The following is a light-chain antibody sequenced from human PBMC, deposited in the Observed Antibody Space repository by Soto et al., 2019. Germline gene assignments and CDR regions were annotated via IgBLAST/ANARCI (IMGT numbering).Light chain of an antibody. V-gene: IGKV2-30*01. J-gene: IGKJ5*01. Sequence: DVVMTQSPLSLPFTLGQPASISFRSNQILVYSDGIAYFSWFQQRPGRSPRRLIYKVSNRDSGVPARFSGSGSGTDFALKISRVEADDVGVYYCMQATHWPITFGQGTRLEI. CDR3: MQATHWPIT. CDR1: QILVYSDGIAY. CDR2: KVS.